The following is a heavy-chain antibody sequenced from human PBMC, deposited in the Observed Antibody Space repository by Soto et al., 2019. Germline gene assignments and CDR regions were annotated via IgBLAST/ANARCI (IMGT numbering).Heavy chain of an antibody. CDR1: GYSFTSYW. CDR3: ARHVQQLVRDP. D-gene: IGHD6-13*01. J-gene: IGHJ5*02. Sequence: GESLKISCKGSGYSFTSYWISWVRQMPGKGLERMGRIDPSTTYTNYSPSFQGQVTISADKSISTAYLKWSSLKAWDTAMYYCARHVQQLVRDPWGQGTLVTVSS. CDR2: IDPSTTYT. V-gene: IGHV5-10-1*01.